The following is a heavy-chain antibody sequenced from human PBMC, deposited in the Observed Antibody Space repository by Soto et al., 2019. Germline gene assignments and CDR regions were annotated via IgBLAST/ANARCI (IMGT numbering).Heavy chain of an antibody. CDR1: GGSISSSYW. CDR2: IYHSGST. CDR3: VTSLNYDFWRDGGRHYYFDY. D-gene: IGHD3-3*01. Sequence: SETLSLTCAVSGGSISSSYWWNWVRQPPGKGLEWIGKIYHSGSTNYNPSLKNRVTISVDKSNNQFSLRLSSVTAADTAVYFCVTSLNYDFWRDGGRHYYFDYWGQGTLVTVSS. V-gene: IGHV4-4*02. J-gene: IGHJ4*02.